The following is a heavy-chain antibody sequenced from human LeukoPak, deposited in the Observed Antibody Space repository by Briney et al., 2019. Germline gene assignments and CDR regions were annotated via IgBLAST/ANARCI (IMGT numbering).Heavy chain of an antibody. CDR3: ARPGIAAAGTTGRGYYMDV. D-gene: IGHD6-13*01. Sequence: GGSLRLSCAASGFTFSNYWMSWVRQAPGKGLEWVANIKENGSEKYYVDSVKGRFTISRDNAKNSLFLQMNSLRAEDTAVYYCARPGIAAAGTTGRGYYMDVWGKGTTVTVSS. CDR2: IKENGSEK. J-gene: IGHJ6*03. V-gene: IGHV3-7*01. CDR1: GFTFSNYW.